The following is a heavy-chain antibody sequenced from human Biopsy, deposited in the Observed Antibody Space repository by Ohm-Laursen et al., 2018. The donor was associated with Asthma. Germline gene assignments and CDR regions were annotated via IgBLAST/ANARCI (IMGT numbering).Heavy chain of an antibody. CDR2: INAAIGNT. CDR1: GYTFINYA. J-gene: IGHJ3*02. D-gene: IGHD3-9*01. Sequence: ASVKVSCKASGYTFINYAMHWVRQAPGHSLEWMGWINAAIGNTKYSQKFQGRLTISRDTSASTAYMDLSSLRSEDTAVYYCARTYFDFLTGQVHDAFAMWGQGTMVTVSS. V-gene: IGHV1-3*01. CDR3: ARTYFDFLTGQVHDAFAM.